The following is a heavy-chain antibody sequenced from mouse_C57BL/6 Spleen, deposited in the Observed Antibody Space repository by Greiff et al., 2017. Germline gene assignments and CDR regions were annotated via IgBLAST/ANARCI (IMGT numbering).Heavy chain of an antibody. D-gene: IGHD1-1*01. V-gene: IGHV10-1*01. J-gene: IGHJ4*01. CDR1: GFSFNTYA. Sequence: EVKLVESGGGLVQPKGSLKLSCAASGFSFNTYAMNWVRQAPGKGLEWVARIRSKSNNYATYYADSVKDRFTISRDDSESMLYLQMNNLKTEDTAMYYCVGQGGDYYGSILYYYALDYWGQGTSVTVYS. CDR3: VGQGGDYYGSILYYYALDY. CDR2: IRSKSNNYAT.